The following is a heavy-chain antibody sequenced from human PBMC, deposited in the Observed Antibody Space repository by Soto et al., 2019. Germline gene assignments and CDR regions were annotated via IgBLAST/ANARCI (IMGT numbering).Heavy chain of an antibody. V-gene: IGHV4-30-4*01. D-gene: IGHD3-22*01. CDR1: GGSISSGDYY. Sequence: TLSLTCTVSGGSISSGDYYWSWIRQPPGKGLEWIGYIYYSGSTYYNPSLKSRVTISVDTSKNQFSLKLSSVTAADTAVYYCARDFGPPGGYDSSGYYIPYYYYYGMDVWGQGTTVTV. J-gene: IGHJ6*02. CDR2: IYYSGST. CDR3: ARDFGPPGGYDSSGYYIPYYYYYGMDV.